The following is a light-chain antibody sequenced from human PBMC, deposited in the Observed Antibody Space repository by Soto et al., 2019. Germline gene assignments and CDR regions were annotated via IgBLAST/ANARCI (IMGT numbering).Light chain of an antibody. V-gene: IGKV2-28*01. CDR3: QQRSNWPIT. CDR2: LGS. CDR1: QSLLHSNGYNY. J-gene: IGKJ5*01. Sequence: IVITQSPLSLPVTPGEPASISCRSSQSLLHSNGYNYLDWYLQKPGQSPQLLIYLGSNRATGIPARFSGSGSGTDHTLTISSLEPEDSAVYYCQQRSNWPITFGQGTRLEIK.